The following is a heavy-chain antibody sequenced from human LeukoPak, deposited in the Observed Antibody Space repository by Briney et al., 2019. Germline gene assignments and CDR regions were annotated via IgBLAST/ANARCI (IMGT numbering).Heavy chain of an antibody. J-gene: IGHJ4*02. D-gene: IGHD5-12*01. CDR1: GYNFARYG. V-gene: IGHV1-18*01. CDR3: IRVGSVVATISNY. CDR2: IAAYNNKT. Sequence: ASVKVSCTSSGYNFARYGVTWVRQAPGRGLEWVGWIAAYNNKTDYAQKVQDRVTLTTDTFTRTAYMELRDLRYDDTAVYYCIRVGSVVATISNYWGQGTLVLVSS.